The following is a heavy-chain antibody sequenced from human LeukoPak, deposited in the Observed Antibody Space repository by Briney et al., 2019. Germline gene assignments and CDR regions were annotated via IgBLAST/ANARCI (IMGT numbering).Heavy chain of an antibody. V-gene: IGHV4-59*01. D-gene: IGHD1-1*01. J-gene: IGHJ3*02. Sequence: SETLSLTCTVSGDSISRDYWSWIRQPPGKGLEWIGYIYYSGSTNYNPSLKSRVTISLDTSKNQFSLKLSSVTAADTAVYYCARDRRNSDAFDIWGQGTLVTVSS. CDR2: IYYSGST. CDR3: ARDRRNSDAFDI. CDR1: GDSISRDY.